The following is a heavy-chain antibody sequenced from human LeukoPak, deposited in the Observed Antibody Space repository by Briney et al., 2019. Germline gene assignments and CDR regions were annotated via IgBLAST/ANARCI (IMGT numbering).Heavy chain of an antibody. V-gene: IGHV3-23*01. CDR2: ISGIGGST. CDR1: GFSFSSYT. J-gene: IGHJ6*02. D-gene: IGHD6-19*01. CDR3: ARDLPGYTSPWQWGHKKTKNYYQDGMDV. Sequence: GGSLRLSCVASGFSFSSYTMSWVRQAPGKGLEWVSAISGIGGSTYYADSVKGRFTISRDNSKNTRYLQMNSLTAGATALYYCARDLPGYTSPWQWGHKKTKNYYQDGMDVWGQGTTVTVSS.